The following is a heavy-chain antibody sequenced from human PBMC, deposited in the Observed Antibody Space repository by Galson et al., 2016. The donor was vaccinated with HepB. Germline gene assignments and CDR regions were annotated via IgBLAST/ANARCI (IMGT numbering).Heavy chain of an antibody. CDR2: IYYSGTT. CDR3: ARGQYYDFWGGYSVSGNWFDP. J-gene: IGHJ5*02. CDR1: GGSISSGDYY. V-gene: IGHV4-31*03. D-gene: IGHD3-3*01. Sequence: TLSLTCTVSGGSISSGDYYWSWIRQHPGKGLEWIGYIYYSGTTYYNPSLKSRVTISVDTSKNHFSLKLSSVTAADTAVYYCARGQYYDFWGGYSVSGNWFDPWGQGTLVTVSS.